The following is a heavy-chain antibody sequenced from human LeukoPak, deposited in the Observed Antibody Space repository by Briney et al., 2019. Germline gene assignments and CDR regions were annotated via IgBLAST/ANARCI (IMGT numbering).Heavy chain of an antibody. D-gene: IGHD2-2*02. CDR3: AKPLEKVPAAIFAFDI. CDR1: GFTFSSYS. CDR2: IRYDGSNK. J-gene: IGHJ3*02. V-gene: IGHV3-30*02. Sequence: GGSLRLSCAASGFTFSSYSMNWVRQAPGKGLEWVAFIRYDGSNKYYADSVKGRFTISRDNSKNTLYLQMNSLRAEDTAVYYCAKPLEKVPAAIFAFDIWGQGTMVTVSS.